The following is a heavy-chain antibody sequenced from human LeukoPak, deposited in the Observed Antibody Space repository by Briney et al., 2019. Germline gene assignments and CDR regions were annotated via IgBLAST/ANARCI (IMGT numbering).Heavy chain of an antibody. CDR3: ATDRDWTLLDY. Sequence: GGSLRLSCAASGFSLSTYALSWVRQAPGKGLEWVANIKQDGSEQYYVGSVKGRFTISRDNAKNALYLQMNSLRAEDTAVYYCATDRDWTLLDYWGQGTLVTVSS. D-gene: IGHD1-1*01. CDR2: IKQDGSEQ. J-gene: IGHJ4*02. CDR1: GFSLSTYA. V-gene: IGHV3-7*01.